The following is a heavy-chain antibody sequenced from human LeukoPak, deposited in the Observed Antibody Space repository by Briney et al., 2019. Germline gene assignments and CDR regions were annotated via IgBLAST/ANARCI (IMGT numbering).Heavy chain of an antibody. CDR3: AKDFPYCSGGSCYRMGGAFDI. CDR1: GLTPTSIY. V-gene: IGHV3-53*01. D-gene: IGHD2-15*01. Sequence: PGGSLSLSCAVSGLTPTSIYMSWVRQAPRKGLECVSVIYSGGGTYYRDSVKGRFTISRANSKNTLYLQMNSLRAENTAVYYFAKDFPYCSGGSCYRMGGAFDIWGQGTMVTVSS. J-gene: IGHJ3*02. CDR2: IYSGGGT.